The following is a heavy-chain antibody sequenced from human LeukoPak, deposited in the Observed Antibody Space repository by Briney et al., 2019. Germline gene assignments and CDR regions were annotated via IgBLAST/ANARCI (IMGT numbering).Heavy chain of an antibody. D-gene: IGHD6-6*01. CDR3: ARGRTRLSWLDP. J-gene: IGHJ5*02. Sequence: SETLSLTCGVSGGSIRGYYWSWVRQSPGKGLEWIGDINQNAGTDYNPSLRGRVTMSTDSSKNQISLNVTAATAADTAIYYCARGRTRLSWLDPWGQGTLVTVSS. V-gene: IGHV4-34*01. CDR2: INQNAGT. CDR1: GGSIRGYY.